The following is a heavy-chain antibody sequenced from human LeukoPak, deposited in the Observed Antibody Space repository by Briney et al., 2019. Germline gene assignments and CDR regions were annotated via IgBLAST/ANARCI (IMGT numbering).Heavy chain of an antibody. CDR3: ARGCITIFGVVIITNNWFDP. Sequence: SETLSLTCAVYGGSFSGYYWSWIRQPPGKGLEWIGEINHSGSTNYNLSLKSRVTISVDTSKNQFSLKLSSVTPADTAVYYCARGCITIFGVVIITNNWFDPWGQGTLVTVSS. V-gene: IGHV4-34*01. D-gene: IGHD3-3*01. CDR1: GGSFSGYY. J-gene: IGHJ5*02. CDR2: INHSGST.